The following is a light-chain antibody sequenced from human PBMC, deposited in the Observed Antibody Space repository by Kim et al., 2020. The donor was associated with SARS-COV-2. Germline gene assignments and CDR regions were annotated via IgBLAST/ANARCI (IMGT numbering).Light chain of an antibody. V-gene: IGKV1-9*01. CDR2: AAS. Sequence: IQLTQSPSSLSASVGDRVTITCRASQGINSYLAWYLQKPGKAPKLLIYAASTLHSGVPSRFSGSGSGTDFTLTISSLQPEDFATYYCQQLNSYPRTFGPGTKVDIK. CDR3: QQLNSYPRT. CDR1: QGINSY. J-gene: IGKJ3*01.